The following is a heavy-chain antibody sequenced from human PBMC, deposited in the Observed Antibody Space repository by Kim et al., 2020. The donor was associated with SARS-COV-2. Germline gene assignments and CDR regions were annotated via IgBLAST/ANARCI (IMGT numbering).Heavy chain of an antibody. CDR3: ARRYYYDSSCYYPGRVWFDP. Sequence: GESLKISCKGSGYSFTSYWIGWVRQMPGKGLEWMGIIYPGDSDTRYSPSFQGQVTISADKSISTAYLQWSSLKASDTAMYYCARRYYYDSSCYYPGRVWFDPWGQGTLVTVSS. D-gene: IGHD3-22*01. CDR2: IYPGDSDT. J-gene: IGHJ5*02. V-gene: IGHV5-51*01. CDR1: GYSFTSYW.